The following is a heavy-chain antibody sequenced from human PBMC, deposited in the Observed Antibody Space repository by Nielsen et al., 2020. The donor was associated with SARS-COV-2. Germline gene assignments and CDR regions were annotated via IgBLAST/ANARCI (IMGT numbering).Heavy chain of an antibody. CDR3: SSGYTYGYAADY. Sequence: GESLKISCAASGFTFSDTWMSWVRQAAGKGPEWVGRIKSRASGGTTDYAAPVKGRFTISRDDRKGTLDLQMNSLKTEDTAVYYCSSGYTYGYAADYWGQGTLVTVSS. J-gene: IGHJ4*02. CDR2: IKSRASGGTT. V-gene: IGHV3-15*01. CDR1: GFTFSDTW. D-gene: IGHD5-18*01.